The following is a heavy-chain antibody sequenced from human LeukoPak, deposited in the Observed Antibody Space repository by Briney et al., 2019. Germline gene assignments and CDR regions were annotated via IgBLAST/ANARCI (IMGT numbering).Heavy chain of an antibody. CDR1: GYTFTSYD. V-gene: IGHV1-8*01. D-gene: IGHD3-10*01. Sequence: ASVKVSCKASGYTFTSYDINGVRQASGQGREGMGWMNPNSGRTGSAQKYQGRVNMTRTTSISTAYMEVSSVRSEDTAVYYCARGGDSRHYYGSGTSDYYYYMDVWGKGTTVTVSS. CDR2: MNPNSGRT. J-gene: IGHJ6*03. CDR3: ARGGDSRHYYGSGTSDYYYYMDV.